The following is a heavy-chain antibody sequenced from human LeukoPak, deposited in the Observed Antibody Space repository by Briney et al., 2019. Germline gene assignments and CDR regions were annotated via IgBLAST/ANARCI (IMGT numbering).Heavy chain of an antibody. CDR2: ISDNGGST. Sequence: PGGSLRLSCAPSGFTFSSYAMSWVRQAPGKGLEWVSTISDNGGSTYYADSVKGRFTISRDNSKNTLYLQMNSLRAEDTALYYCAKDVPPSNTWPLLDCWGQGTLVTVSS. CDR3: AKDVPPSNTWPLLDC. D-gene: IGHD3-10*02. CDR1: GFTFSSYA. J-gene: IGHJ4*02. V-gene: IGHV3-23*01.